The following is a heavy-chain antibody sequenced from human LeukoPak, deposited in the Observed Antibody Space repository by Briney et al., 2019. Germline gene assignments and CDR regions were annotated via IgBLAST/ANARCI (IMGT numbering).Heavy chain of an antibody. J-gene: IGHJ6*03. CDR3: AKGGIAVTSTSVYYYMDV. V-gene: IGHV3-23*01. CDR1: GFTFSIYG. CDR2: ISGSGDST. D-gene: IGHD6-19*01. Sequence: GVTLRLSCAASGFTFSIYGMSWVRQAPGKGLDWVSAISGSGDSTYYADSVKGRFTISRDNSKNTLYLLMNSLRAEDTALYYCAKGGIAVTSTSVYYYMDVWGKGTTVTISS.